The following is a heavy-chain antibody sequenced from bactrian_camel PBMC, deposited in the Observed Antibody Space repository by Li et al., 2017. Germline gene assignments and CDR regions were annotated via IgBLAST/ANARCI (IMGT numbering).Heavy chain of an antibody. Sequence: QVRPVESGGGSVQAGGSLRLSCAASGYTVSRLCMSWVRQAPGKGLEWVSGVYNDGSNTGYADSVKGRFTISRDNAKNTLYLQMNSLKPEDTAVYYCAADSLNRGGSPLRQGTQVTVS. CDR2: VYNDGSNT. V-gene: IGHV3S6*01. CDR1: GYTVSRLC. J-gene: IGHJ4*01. D-gene: IGHD2*01.